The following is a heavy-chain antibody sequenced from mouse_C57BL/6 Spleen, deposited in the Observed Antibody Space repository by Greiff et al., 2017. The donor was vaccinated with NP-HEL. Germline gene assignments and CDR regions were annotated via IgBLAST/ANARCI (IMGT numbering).Heavy chain of an antibody. J-gene: IGHJ1*03. CDR3: ARGSRDWYFDV. Sequence: EVQRVESGGGLVKPGGSLKLSCAASGFTFSSYTMSWVRQTPEKRLEWVATISGGGGNTYYPDSVKGRFTISRDNAKNTLYLQMSSLRSEDTALYYCARGSRDWYFDVWGTGTTVTVSS. CDR2: ISGGGGNT. CDR1: GFTFSSYT. V-gene: IGHV5-9*01. D-gene: IGHD1-1*01.